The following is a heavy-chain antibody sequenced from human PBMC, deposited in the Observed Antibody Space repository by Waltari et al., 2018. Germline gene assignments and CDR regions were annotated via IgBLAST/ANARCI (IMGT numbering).Heavy chain of an antibody. CDR3: AKDGYSYGRRDYYFDY. D-gene: IGHD5-18*01. CDR2: IDPNSGNT. J-gene: IGHJ4*02. CDR1: GYTFTSDD. V-gene: IGHV1-8*03. Sequence: QVQLVQSGAAVKKPGASVKVSCKAAGYTFTSDDINGVRQATGQGLEWMGLIDPNSGNTGYAQKFQGRVTITRNTSISTGYMELSSLRSEDTAVYYCAKDGYSYGRRDYYFDYWGQGTLVTVSS.